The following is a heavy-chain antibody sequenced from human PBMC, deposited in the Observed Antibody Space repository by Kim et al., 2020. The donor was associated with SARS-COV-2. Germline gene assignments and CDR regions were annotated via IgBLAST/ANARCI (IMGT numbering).Heavy chain of an antibody. D-gene: IGHD3-3*01. V-gene: IGHV3-48*03. CDR2: ISSSGSTI. CDR3: ARVYAREWLWGVVFRGVFGY. CDR1: GFTFSSYE. J-gene: IGHJ4*02. Sequence: GGSLRLSCAASGFTFSSYEMTWVRQAPGKGLEWVSYISSSGSTIYYADSVKGRFTISRDNAKNSLYLQMNSLRAEDTAFYYFARVYAREWLWGVVFRGVFGYWGQGSLVTVSS.